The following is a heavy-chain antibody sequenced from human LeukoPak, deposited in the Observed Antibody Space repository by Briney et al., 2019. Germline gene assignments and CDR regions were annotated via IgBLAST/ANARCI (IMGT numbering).Heavy chain of an antibody. CDR2: IYYSGST. V-gene: IGHV4-59*12. CDR3: ARRGQAGYLY. J-gene: IGHJ4*02. D-gene: IGHD3-16*02. Sequence: SETLSLTCTLSGGSISTYYWSWIRQPPGKGPEWIGYIYYSGSTNYNPSLKSRVTISVDTSKNQFSLNLNSVTAADSAVYYCARRGQAGYLYWGQGTLVTVSS. CDR1: GGSISTYY.